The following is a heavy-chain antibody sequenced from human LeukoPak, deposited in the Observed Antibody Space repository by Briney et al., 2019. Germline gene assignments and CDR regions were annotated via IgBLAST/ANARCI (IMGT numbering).Heavy chain of an antibody. Sequence: SETLSLTCAVYGGSFSGYYWSWLRQPPGKGLEWIGEINHSGSTNYNPSLKSRVTISVDTSKNQFSLKLSSVTAADTAVYYCARGLTYCSGGSCYFNWFDPWGQGTLVTVSS. CDR1: GGSFSGYY. V-gene: IGHV4-34*01. CDR2: INHSGST. J-gene: IGHJ5*02. D-gene: IGHD2-15*01. CDR3: ARGLTYCSGGSCYFNWFDP.